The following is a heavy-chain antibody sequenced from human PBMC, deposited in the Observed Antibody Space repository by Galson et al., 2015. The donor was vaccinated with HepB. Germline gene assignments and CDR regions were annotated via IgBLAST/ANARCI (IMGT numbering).Heavy chain of an antibody. J-gene: IGHJ4*02. CDR3: TRGPHIVVVTAPDY. D-gene: IGHD2-21*02. CDR2: IWYDGSNK. Sequence: SLRLSCAASGFTFSDYGMHWVRQAPGKGLEWVAVIWYDGSNKYYADSVKGRFTISRDNSKNTLYLQMNSLRAEDTAMYYCTRGPHIVVVTAPDYWGQGTLVTVSS. CDR1: GFTFSDYG. V-gene: IGHV3-33*08.